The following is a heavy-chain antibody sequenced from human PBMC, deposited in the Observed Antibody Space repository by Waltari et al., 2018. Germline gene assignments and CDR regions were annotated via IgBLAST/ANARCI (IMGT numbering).Heavy chain of an antibody. J-gene: IGHJ4*02. Sequence: QVQLVESGGGVVQPGRSLRLSCAASGLHFRSYAMHWVRQAPGKGLEWVAVISYDGSNKYYADSVKGRFTISRDNSKNTLYLQMNSLRAEDTAVYYCAREGITMVQGVFDYWGQGTLVTVSS. V-gene: IGHV3-30-3*01. D-gene: IGHD3-10*01. CDR1: GLHFRSYA. CDR2: ISYDGSNK. CDR3: AREGITMVQGVFDY.